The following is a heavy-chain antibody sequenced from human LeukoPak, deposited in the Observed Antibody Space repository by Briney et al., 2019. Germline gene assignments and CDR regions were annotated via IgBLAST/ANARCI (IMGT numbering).Heavy chain of an antibody. J-gene: IGHJ4*02. CDR2: ISGSGGST. CDR3: AKTLFAQYYFDY. Sequence: GGSLRLSCAASGFTFSSYAMSWVRQAPGKGLEWVSAISGSGGSTYYADPVKGRFTISRDNSKNTLYLQMNSLRAEDTAVYYCAKTLFAQYYFDYWGQGTLVTVSS. CDR1: GFTFSSYA. V-gene: IGHV3-23*01. D-gene: IGHD3-10*01.